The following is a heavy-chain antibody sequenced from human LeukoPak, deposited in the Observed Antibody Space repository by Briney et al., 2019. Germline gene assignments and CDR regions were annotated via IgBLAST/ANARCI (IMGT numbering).Heavy chain of an antibody. V-gene: IGHV1-46*01. Sequence: ASVKVSCKASGYTFTNYYMHWVRQAPGQGPEWMGMINPTTSSTNNAQKFQGRVTMTTDTSTSTVYMELSSLRSEDTAVYYCVRDLFSGGQTKGCFDYWGQGTLVTVSA. D-gene: IGHD6-25*01. CDR1: GYTFTNYY. CDR2: INPTTSST. J-gene: IGHJ4*02. CDR3: VRDLFSGGQTKGCFDY.